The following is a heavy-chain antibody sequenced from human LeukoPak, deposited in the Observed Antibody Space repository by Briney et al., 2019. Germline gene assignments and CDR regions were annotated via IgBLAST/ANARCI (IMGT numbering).Heavy chain of an antibody. CDR2: IHHSGST. V-gene: IGHV4-59*08. D-gene: IGHD2-15*01. J-gene: IGHJ4*02. CDR3: ARLIYCSGGNCNLGYFDY. Sequence: PSETLSLTCTVSGGSISSYYWSWIRQPPGKGLEWTGSIHHSGSTYYNPSLKSRVTISVDTSKNLFSLNMSSVTAADTAVYYCARLIYCSGGNCNLGYFDYWGQGTLVTVSS. CDR1: GGSISSYY.